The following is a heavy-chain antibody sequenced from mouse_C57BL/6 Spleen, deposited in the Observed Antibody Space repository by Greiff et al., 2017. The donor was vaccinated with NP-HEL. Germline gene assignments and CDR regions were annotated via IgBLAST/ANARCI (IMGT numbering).Heavy chain of an antibody. D-gene: IGHD3-2*02. CDR3: ASLDSSDYPLDY. V-gene: IGHV14-2*01. CDR2: IDPEDGEN. CDR1: GFNIKDYY. Sequence: VQLQQSGAELVKPGASVKLSCTASGFNIKDYYMHWVKQRTEQGLEWIGRIDPEDGENKYDAKFQGKATITADTSSNTAYLQLSSLTPEDTAVYYCASLDSSDYPLDYWGQGTTLTVSS. J-gene: IGHJ2*01.